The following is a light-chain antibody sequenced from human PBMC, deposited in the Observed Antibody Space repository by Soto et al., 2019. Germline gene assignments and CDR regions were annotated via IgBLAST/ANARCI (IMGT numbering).Light chain of an antibody. Sequence: EIVMTQSPATLSVSPGERATLSCRASQSVSSNLAWYQQKPGQAPRLLIYGASTRATGIPAMFSGSGSGTEFTLTISSLQSEDFAVYYCQKYNNWPPWTFGQGTKVEIK. CDR2: GAS. CDR1: QSVSSN. V-gene: IGKV3-15*01. CDR3: QKYNNWPPWT. J-gene: IGKJ1*01.